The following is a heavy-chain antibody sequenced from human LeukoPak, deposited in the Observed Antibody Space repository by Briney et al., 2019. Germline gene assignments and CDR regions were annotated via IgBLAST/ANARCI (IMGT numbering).Heavy chain of an antibody. J-gene: IGHJ4*02. CDR3: ARGGITIFGVVIIENFDY. CDR1: GFTFSSYW. D-gene: IGHD3-3*01. Sequence: PGGSLRLSCAASGFTFSSYWMSWVRQAPGKGLEWVANIKQDGSEKYYVDSVKGRFTISRDNAKNSLYLQMNSLRAENTAAYYCARGGITIFGVVIIENFDYWGQGTLVTVSS. CDR2: IKQDGSEK. V-gene: IGHV3-7*04.